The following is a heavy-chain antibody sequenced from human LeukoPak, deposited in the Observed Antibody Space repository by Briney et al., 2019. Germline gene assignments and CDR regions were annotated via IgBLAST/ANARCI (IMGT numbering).Heavy chain of an antibody. D-gene: IGHD1-26*01. CDR2: FSGSGDST. Sequence: GGSLRLSCAASGFIFSNYAMSWVRQAPGKGLDWVSTFSGSGDSTYYADSVKGRFTVSRDNSKNTLYLQMNSLRAEDTAVHYCAKSTFSGSSALDYWGQGTLVTVSS. V-gene: IGHV3-23*01. J-gene: IGHJ4*02. CDR1: GFIFSNYA. CDR3: AKSTFSGSSALDY.